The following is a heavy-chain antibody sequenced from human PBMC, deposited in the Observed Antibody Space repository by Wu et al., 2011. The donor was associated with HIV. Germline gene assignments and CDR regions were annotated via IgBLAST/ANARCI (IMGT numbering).Heavy chain of an antibody. CDR3: ARDLGGDEDY. D-gene: IGHD2-21*01. CDR2: IIPILGTV. J-gene: IGHJ4*02. V-gene: IGHV1-69*14. CDR1: GDTFSTYG. Sequence: QVQLVQSGAEAKKPGSSVKVSCKASGDTFSTYGINWVRQAPGQGLERMGGIIPILGTVKYAQKFQGRVTITADKSTSTAYMELSSLRSEDTAIYYCARDLGGDEDYWGQGTLVTVSS.